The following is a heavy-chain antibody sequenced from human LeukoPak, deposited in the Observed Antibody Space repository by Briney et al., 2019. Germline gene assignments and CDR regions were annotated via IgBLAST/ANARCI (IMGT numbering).Heavy chain of an antibody. CDR2: IYTSGST. CDR1: GGSISSYY. J-gene: IGHJ5*02. V-gene: IGHV4-4*09. Sequence: KPSETLSLTCTVSGGSISSYYWSWIRQPPGKGLEWIGYIYTSGSTNYNPSLKSRVTISVDTSKNQFSLKLSSVTAADTAVYYCARVQSGDWFDPWGQGTLVTVSS. D-gene: IGHD3-10*01. CDR3: ARVQSGDWFDP.